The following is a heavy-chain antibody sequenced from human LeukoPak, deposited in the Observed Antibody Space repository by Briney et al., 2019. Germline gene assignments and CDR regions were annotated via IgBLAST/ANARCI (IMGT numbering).Heavy chain of an antibody. CDR2: LYYSGST. Sequence: SETLSLTCTVSGGSISSYYWSWIRQPPGKGLEWIGYLYYSGSTNYNPSLKSRVTISVDTSKNQFSLKLSSVTAADTAVYYCARSRLRLGELSYFDYWGQGTLVTVSS. CDR3: ARSRLRLGELSYFDY. V-gene: IGHV4-59*01. CDR1: GGSISSYY. D-gene: IGHD3-16*02. J-gene: IGHJ4*02.